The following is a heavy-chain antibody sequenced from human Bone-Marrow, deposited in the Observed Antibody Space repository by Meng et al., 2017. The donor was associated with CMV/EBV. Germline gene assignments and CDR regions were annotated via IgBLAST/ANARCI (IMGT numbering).Heavy chain of an antibody. CDR3: ARGRRSGTSAFDI. V-gene: IGHV3-21*01. J-gene: IGHJ3*02. CDR1: GFTFSNYN. Sequence: GESLKIPCAASGFTFSNYNMNWVRQAPGKGLEWVSSISSSSSYIYYADSMKGRFTISRDNAEDSLYLQMNSLRAEDTAVYFCARGRRSGTSAFDIWGQGTMVTVSS. CDR2: ISSSSSYI. D-gene: IGHD1-26*01.